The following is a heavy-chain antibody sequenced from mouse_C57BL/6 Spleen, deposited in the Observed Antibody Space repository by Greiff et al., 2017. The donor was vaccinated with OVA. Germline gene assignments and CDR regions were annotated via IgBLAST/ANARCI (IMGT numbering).Heavy chain of an antibody. CDR1: GYSITSGYY. CDR2: ISYDGSN. J-gene: IGHJ3*01. V-gene: IGHV3-6*01. D-gene: IGHD2-4*01. CDR3: AGYYDYDDGWFAY. Sequence: EVHLVESGPGLVKPSQSLSLTCSVTGYSITSGYYWNWIRQFPGNKLEWMGYISYDGSNNYNPSLKNRISITRDTSKNQFFLKLNSVTTEDTATYYCAGYYDYDDGWFAYWGQGTLVTVSA.